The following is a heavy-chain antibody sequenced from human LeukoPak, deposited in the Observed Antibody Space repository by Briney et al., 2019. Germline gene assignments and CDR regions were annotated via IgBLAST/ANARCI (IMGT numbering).Heavy chain of an antibody. CDR2: IWYDGSNK. CDR3: ARTHGDYGSNWFDP. D-gene: IGHD4-17*01. V-gene: IGHV3-33*08. Sequence: GGSLRPSCAASGFTFSAYGMHWVRQAPGKGLEWVAVIWYDGSNKYYADSVKGRFTISRDNSKNTLYLQMNSLRAEDTAVYYCARTHGDYGSNWFDPWGQGTLVTVSS. CDR1: GFTFSAYG. J-gene: IGHJ5*02.